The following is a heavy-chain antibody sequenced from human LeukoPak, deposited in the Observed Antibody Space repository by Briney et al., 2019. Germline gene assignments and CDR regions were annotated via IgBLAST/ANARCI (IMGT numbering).Heavy chain of an antibody. Sequence: SETLSLTCTVSGGSIRSSYYYWGWIRQPPGKGLEWIGSIYDSGSTNYNPSLKSRVTMSVDTSKNQFSLKLSSVTAADTAVYYCARDFKRNYGMDVWGQGTTVTVSS. V-gene: IGHV4-39*07. CDR1: GGSIRSSYYY. J-gene: IGHJ6*02. CDR2: IYDSGST. CDR3: ARDFKRNYGMDV.